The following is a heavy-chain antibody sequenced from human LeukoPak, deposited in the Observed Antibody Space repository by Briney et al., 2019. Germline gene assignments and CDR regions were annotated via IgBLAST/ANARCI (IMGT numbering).Heavy chain of an antibody. CDR1: GYTFTSYD. J-gene: IGHJ4*02. V-gene: IGHV1-8*01. Sequence: ASVKVSCKASGYTFTSYDINWVRQATGQGLEWMGWMNPNSGNTGYAQKFQGRVTMTRDTSISTAYMELSRLRSDDTAVYYCAREDYASGSSYFFDYWGQGTLVTVSS. CDR3: AREDYASGSSYFFDY. D-gene: IGHD3-10*01. CDR2: MNPNSGNT.